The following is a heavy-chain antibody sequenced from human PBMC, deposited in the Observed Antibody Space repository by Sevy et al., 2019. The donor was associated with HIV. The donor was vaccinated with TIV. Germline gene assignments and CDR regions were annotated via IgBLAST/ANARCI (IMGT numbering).Heavy chain of an antibody. CDR1: GFTFDDYT. Sequence: GGSLRLSCAASGFTFDDYTMHWVRQAPGKGLEWVSLISWVGGSTYYADSVQGGFTISRDNSKTSLYLQMNSLRTADTALYYCAKDLAIAAAAPDDVDVWGQGTTVTVSS. J-gene: IGHJ6*02. CDR2: ISWVGGST. D-gene: IGHD6-13*01. CDR3: AKDLAIAAAAPDDVDV. V-gene: IGHV3-43*01.